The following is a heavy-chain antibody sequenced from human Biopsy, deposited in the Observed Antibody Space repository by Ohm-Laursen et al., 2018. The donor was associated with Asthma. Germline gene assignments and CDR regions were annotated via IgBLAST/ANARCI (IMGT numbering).Heavy chain of an antibody. Sequence: SLRLSCTASGFTLATYAIHWVRQAPGKGLEWVAVISYDGSTKYSADSVKGRFIVSRDISKNILSLQMNSLRPEDTAVYYCARDVVWFREVGGMDVWGQGTTVTVSS. CDR2: ISYDGSTK. V-gene: IGHV3-30*03. D-gene: IGHD3-10*01. CDR3: ARDVVWFREVGGMDV. J-gene: IGHJ6*02. CDR1: GFTLATYA.